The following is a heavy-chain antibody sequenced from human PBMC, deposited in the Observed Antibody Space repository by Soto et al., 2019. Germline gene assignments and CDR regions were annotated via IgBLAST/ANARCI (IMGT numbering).Heavy chain of an antibody. CDR2: IDWDDAK. CDR1: GFSLSTSRMC. Sequence: SGPTLVNPTQTLTLTCTFSGFSLSTSRMCVSWIRQPPGKALEWLARIDWDDAKYFNTSLKTRLTVSKDTSKTQVVLTMTNMDPVDTATYYCARMIFGRSGEYYFDYWGQGTLVTAPQ. J-gene: IGHJ4*02. CDR3: ARMIFGRSGEYYFDY. D-gene: IGHD3-3*01. V-gene: IGHV2-70*11.